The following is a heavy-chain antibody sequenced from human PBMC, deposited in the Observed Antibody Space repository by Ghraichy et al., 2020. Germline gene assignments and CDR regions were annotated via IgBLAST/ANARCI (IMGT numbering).Heavy chain of an antibody. J-gene: IGHJ4*02. V-gene: IGHV3-23*01. CDR1: GFTFSSYA. Sequence: LSLTCAASGFTFSSYAMSWVRQAPGKGLEWVSAISGSGGSTYYADSVKGRFTISRDNSKNTLYLQMNSLRAEDTAVYYCAKAGDIVVVVAAIPFDYWGQGTLVTVSS. D-gene: IGHD2-15*01. CDR3: AKAGDIVVVVAAIPFDY. CDR2: ISGSGGST.